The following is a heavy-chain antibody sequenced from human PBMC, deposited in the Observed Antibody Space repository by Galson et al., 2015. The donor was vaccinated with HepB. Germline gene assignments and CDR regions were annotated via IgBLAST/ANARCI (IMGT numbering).Heavy chain of an antibody. CDR2: TYYRSKWYN. D-gene: IGHD2-2*01. J-gene: IGHJ3*02. Sequence: CAISGDSVSSNSAAWNWIRQSPSRGLEWLGRTYYRSKWYNDYAVPVKSRITINPDTSKNQFSLQLNSVTPEDTAVYYCARASTFCSSTSCYRLDAFDIWGQGTMVTVSS. CDR3: ARASTFCSSTSCYRLDAFDI. V-gene: IGHV6-1*01. CDR1: GDSVSSNSAA.